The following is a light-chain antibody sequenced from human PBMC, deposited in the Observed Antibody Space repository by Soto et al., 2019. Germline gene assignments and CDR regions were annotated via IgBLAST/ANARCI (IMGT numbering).Light chain of an antibody. CDR3: QQYGSSPRT. CDR2: GAS. V-gene: IGKV3-20*01. CDR1: QSVSSSY. Sequence: EIVLTQSPGALSLSPGERATLSCGASQSVSSSYLAGYQQKPGQAPRLLIYGASTRATGIPDRLSGSGSGTDFTLTISRLEPEDFAVYYCQQYGSSPRTFGQGTKVEIK. J-gene: IGKJ1*01.